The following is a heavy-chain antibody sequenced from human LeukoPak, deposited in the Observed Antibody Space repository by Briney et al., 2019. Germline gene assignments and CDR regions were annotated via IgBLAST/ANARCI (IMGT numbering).Heavy chain of an antibody. CDR2: MSHTGAT. Sequence: PSDTLSLTCAVFGGSFSGYYWSWLRQSPEKGLEWIGEMSHTGATDYNPSLKSRVTVSVDTSKKQFSLNLRSVTAADTAVYYCARGLHYNILTGGMDVWGQGTTVIVSS. J-gene: IGHJ6*02. D-gene: IGHD3-9*01. V-gene: IGHV4-34*01. CDR3: ARGLHYNILTGGMDV. CDR1: GGSFSGYY.